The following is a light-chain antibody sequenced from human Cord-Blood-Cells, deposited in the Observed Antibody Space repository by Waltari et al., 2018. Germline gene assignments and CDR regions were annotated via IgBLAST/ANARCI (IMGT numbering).Light chain of an antibody. CDR3: QQCGSSPPYT. CDR2: GAS. Sequence: EIVLTQSPGTLSLSPGERATLSCRASQSVSSSYLAWYQQKPGQAPRLLIYGASSRATGIPDRFSGSGSETDFTLTISRLEPEDFAVYYCQQCGSSPPYTFGQGTKLEIK. J-gene: IGKJ2*01. CDR1: QSVSSSY. V-gene: IGKV3-20*01.